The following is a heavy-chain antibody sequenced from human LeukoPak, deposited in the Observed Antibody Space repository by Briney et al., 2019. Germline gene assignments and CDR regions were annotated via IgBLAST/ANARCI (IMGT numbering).Heavy chain of an antibody. J-gene: IGHJ4*02. CDR3: ASYDSSGYVFDY. V-gene: IGHV4-39*01. CDR2: IYYSGST. Sequence: SETLSLTCTVTGGSISSSSYYWGWIRQPPGKGLEWIGSIYYSGSTYYNPSLKSRVTISVDTSKNQFSLELSSVTAADTAVYYCASYDSSGYVFDYWGQGTLVTVSS. D-gene: IGHD3-22*01. CDR1: GGSISSSSYY.